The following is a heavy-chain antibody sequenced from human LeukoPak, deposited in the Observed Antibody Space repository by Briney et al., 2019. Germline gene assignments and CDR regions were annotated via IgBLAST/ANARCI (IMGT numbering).Heavy chain of an antibody. J-gene: IGHJ2*01. Sequence: SETLSLTCTVSSGSISNYDWSWIRQPAGKGLEWIGRIYTSGSTNYNPSLKSRVTMSVDTSKKQFTLKLSSVTAADTAVYYCARLTSSWYQDWYFDLWGRGTLVTVSS. V-gene: IGHV4-4*07. CDR2: IYTSGST. CDR1: SGSISNYD. CDR3: ARLTSSWYQDWYFDL. D-gene: IGHD6-13*01.